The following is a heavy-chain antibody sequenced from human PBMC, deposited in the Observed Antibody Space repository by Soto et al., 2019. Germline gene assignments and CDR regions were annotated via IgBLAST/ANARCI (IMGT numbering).Heavy chain of an antibody. J-gene: IGHJ5*02. CDR3: ATEDIVSQWGLLEFDD. D-gene: IGHD2-15*01. Sequence: GGSPRLSFAASGFNLNGYSMHSVRQAAGKELECVAVLSYDGSNKTDADSVRVRFTISRDNSENTMYLQMNSLRPEDKALYFCATEDIVSQWGLLEFDDWAQGTPVTVSS. V-gene: IGHV3-30*03. CDR2: LSYDGSNK. CDR1: GFNLNGYS.